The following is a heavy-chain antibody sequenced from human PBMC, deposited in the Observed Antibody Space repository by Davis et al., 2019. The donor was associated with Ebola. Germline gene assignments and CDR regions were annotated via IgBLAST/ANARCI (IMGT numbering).Heavy chain of an antibody. Sequence: SVKVSCKASGFTFSSSAMQWVRQARGQRLEWIGSIVLGSVNTNYAQKFQGRVTITRDMSTSTSYLDLSNLRSEDTAVYYCVAAAGTVGKFDYWGQGTRVTVSS. CDR1: GFTFSSSA. CDR2: IVLGSVNT. D-gene: IGHD1-14*01. J-gene: IGHJ4*01. CDR3: VAAAGTVGKFDY. V-gene: IGHV1-58*02.